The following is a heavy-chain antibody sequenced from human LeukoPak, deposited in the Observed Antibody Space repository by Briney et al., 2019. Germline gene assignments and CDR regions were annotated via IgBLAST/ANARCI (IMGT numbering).Heavy chain of an antibody. D-gene: IGHD3-22*01. V-gene: IGHV4-30-4*01. Sequence: SQTLSLTCTVAGGSISSGDYYWSWIRQPPGKGLEWIAYMYYSGSTYYNPSLKSRVTMSADTSKNQLSLKLSSVTAADTAVYYCARPYYYDSRIDPWGQGILVTVSS. CDR1: GGSISSGDYY. CDR2: MYYSGST. CDR3: ARPYYYDSRIDP. J-gene: IGHJ5*02.